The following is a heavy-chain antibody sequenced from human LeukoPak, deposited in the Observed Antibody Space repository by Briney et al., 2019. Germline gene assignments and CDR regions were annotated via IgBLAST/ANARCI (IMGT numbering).Heavy chain of an antibody. D-gene: IGHD3-22*01. V-gene: IGHV4-30-4*01. Sequence: SQTLSLTCTVAGGSISSGDYYWSWIRQPPGKGLEWIAYMYYSGSTYYNPSLKSRVTMSADTSKNQLSLKLSSVTAADTAVYYCARPYYYDSRIDPWGQGILVTVSS. CDR1: GGSISSGDYY. CDR2: MYYSGST. CDR3: ARPYYYDSRIDP. J-gene: IGHJ5*02.